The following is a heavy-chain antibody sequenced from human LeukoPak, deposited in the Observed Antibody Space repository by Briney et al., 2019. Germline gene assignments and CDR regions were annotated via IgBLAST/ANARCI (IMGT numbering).Heavy chain of an antibody. Sequence: GGSLRLSCAASGFTFSSYWMHWVRQAPGKGLVWVSRINSDGSSTSYADSVKGRFTISRDNAKNTLYLQMNSLRAEDTAVYYCAKELSGSSYFDYWGQGTLVTVSS. CDR3: AKELSGSSYFDY. V-gene: IGHV3-74*01. CDR1: GFTFSSYW. CDR2: INSDGSST. D-gene: IGHD1-26*01. J-gene: IGHJ4*02.